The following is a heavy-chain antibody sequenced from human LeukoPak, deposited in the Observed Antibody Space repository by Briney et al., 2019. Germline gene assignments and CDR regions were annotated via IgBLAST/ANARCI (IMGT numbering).Heavy chain of an antibody. D-gene: IGHD2-15*01. V-gene: IGHV3-64*01. CDR3: ARGSYCSGGSCFSAY. CDR1: GFIFSSSA. J-gene: IGHJ4*02. CDR2: ISSNGGTT. Sequence: GGSLRLSCAASGFIFSSSAMDWVRQAPGKGLEYVSAISSNGGTTYYANSVKGRFTISRDNSKNTLYLQMGSLRAEDMAVYYCARGSYCSGGSCFSAYWGQGTLVTVSS.